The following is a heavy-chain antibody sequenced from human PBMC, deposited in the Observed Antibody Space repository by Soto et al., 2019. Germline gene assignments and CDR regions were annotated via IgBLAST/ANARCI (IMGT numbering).Heavy chain of an antibody. CDR1: GGSISSYY. D-gene: IGHD3-16*01. CDR2: IYYSGSA. CDR3: ARRWGDYFDY. V-gene: IGHV4-59*08. Sequence: ETLSLTCTVSGGSISSYYWSWIRQPPGKGLEWIGYIYYSGSANYNPSLKSRVTISVDTSKNQFSLKLSLKLSSVTAADTAVYYCARRWGDYFDYWGQGTLVTVS. J-gene: IGHJ4*02.